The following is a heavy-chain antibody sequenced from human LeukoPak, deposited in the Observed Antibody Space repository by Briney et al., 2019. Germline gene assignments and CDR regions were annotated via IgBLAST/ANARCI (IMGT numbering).Heavy chain of an antibody. CDR3: ARGRQQLVPTGIRINWFDP. CDR1: GYTFTRYD. J-gene: IGHJ5*02. Sequence: ASVKVSCKASGYTFTRYDINWVRQATGQGLEWMGWMNPNSGNTGYAQKFQGRVTMTRNTSISTAYMELSSLRSEDTAVYYCARGRQQLVPTGIRINWFDPWGQGTLVTVSS. CDR2: MNPNSGNT. D-gene: IGHD6-13*01. V-gene: IGHV1-8*01.